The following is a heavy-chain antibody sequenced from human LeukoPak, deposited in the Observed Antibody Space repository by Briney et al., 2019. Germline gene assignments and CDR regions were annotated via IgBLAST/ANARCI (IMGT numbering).Heavy chain of an antibody. J-gene: IGHJ4*02. V-gene: IGHV3-7*01. D-gene: IGHD3-16*01. CDR2: IKQDGSEK. Sequence: GGSLRLSCAASGFTFSSYWMTWVRQAPEKGLEWVANIKQDGSEKYYVDSVKGRFTISRDNAKNSLYLQMNSLRAEDTAVYYCARDLGNGDYFDYWGQGTLVTVSS. CDR1: GFTFSSYW. CDR3: ARDLGNGDYFDY.